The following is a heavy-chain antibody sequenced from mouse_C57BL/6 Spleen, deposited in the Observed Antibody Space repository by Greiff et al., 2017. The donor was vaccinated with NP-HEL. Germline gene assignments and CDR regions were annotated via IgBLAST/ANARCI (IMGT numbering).Heavy chain of an antibody. CDR1: GYTFTSYT. CDR3: ARWADYDGSSYYYAMDY. J-gene: IGHJ4*01. V-gene: IGHV1-4*01. D-gene: IGHD1-1*01. Sequence: VQLQQSGAELARPGASVKMSCKASGYTFTSYTMHWVKQRPGQGLEWIGYINPSSGYTKYNQKFKDKATLTADKSSSTAYMQLSSLTSEDSAVYYCARWADYDGSSYYYAMDYWGQGTSVTVSS. CDR2: INPSSGYT.